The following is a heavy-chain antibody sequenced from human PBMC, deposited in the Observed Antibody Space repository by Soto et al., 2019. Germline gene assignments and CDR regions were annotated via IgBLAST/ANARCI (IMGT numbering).Heavy chain of an antibody. Sequence: QLQLQESGPGLVKPSETLSLTCTVSGGSISSSSYYWGWIRQPPGKGLEWIGSIYYSGSTYYNPSLKSRVTISVDTSKNQFSLKLSSVTAADTAVYYCARLSEGAAAYYYYYMDVWGKGTTVTVSS. CDR2: IYYSGST. J-gene: IGHJ6*03. V-gene: IGHV4-39*01. CDR3: ARLSEGAAAYYYYYMDV. D-gene: IGHD2-2*01. CDR1: GGSISSSSYY.